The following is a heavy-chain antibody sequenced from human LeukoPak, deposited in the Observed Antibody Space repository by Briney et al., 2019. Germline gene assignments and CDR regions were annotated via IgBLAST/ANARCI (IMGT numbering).Heavy chain of an antibody. Sequence: GGSLRLSCAASGFTFSSYGMSWVRQAPGKGLEWVSAISGSGGSTYYADSVEGRFTISRDNSKNTLYLQMNSLRAEDTAVYYCAKDTPARDCSSTSCYPDYWGQGTLVTVSS. V-gene: IGHV3-23*01. CDR3: AKDTPARDCSSTSCYPDY. CDR2: ISGSGGST. CDR1: GFTFSSYG. D-gene: IGHD2-2*01. J-gene: IGHJ4*02.